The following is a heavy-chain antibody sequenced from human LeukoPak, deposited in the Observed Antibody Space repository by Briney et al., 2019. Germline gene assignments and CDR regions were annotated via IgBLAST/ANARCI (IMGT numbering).Heavy chain of an antibody. V-gene: IGHV4-59*01. CDR1: GGSISSYY. Sequence: PSETLSLTCTVSGGSISSYYWSWIRQPPGKGLEWIGYIYYSGSTNYNPSLKSRVTISVDTSKNQFSLKLSSVTAADTAVYYCARGGKYYYDSSVYYEGDAFDIWGQGTMVTVSP. CDR2: IYYSGST. J-gene: IGHJ3*02. D-gene: IGHD3-22*01. CDR3: ARGGKYYYDSSVYYEGDAFDI.